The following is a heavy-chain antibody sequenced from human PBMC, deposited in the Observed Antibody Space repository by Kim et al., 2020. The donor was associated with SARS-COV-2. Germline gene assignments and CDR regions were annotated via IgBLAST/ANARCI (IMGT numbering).Heavy chain of an antibody. Sequence: FKGRVTMTRNTSISTAYMELSSLRSEDTAVYYCARGPDPSYYYYYYGMDVWGQGTTVTVSS. V-gene: IGHV1-8*01. CDR3: ARGPDPSYYYYYYGMDV. J-gene: IGHJ6*02.